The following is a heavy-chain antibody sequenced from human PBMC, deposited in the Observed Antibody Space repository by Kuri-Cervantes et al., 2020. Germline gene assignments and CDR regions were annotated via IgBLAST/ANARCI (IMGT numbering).Heavy chain of an antibody. CDR1: GGSLSGYY. Sequence: LSVTCAVYGGSLSGYYWSWIRQPPGKGLEWIGYIYYSGSTNYNPSLKSRVTISVDTSKNQFSLKLSSVTAADTAVYYCARGAPQYCSGGSCFYYYYYGMDVWGQGTTVTVSS. D-gene: IGHD2-15*01. V-gene: IGHV4-59*01. CDR2: IYYSGST. J-gene: IGHJ6*02. CDR3: ARGAPQYCSGGSCFYYYYYGMDV.